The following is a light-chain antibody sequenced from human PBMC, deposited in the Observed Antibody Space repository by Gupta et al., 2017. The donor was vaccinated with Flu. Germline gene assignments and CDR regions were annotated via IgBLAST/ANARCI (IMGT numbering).Light chain of an antibody. CDR2: WAS. CDR3: QQYYSTPRT. J-gene: IGKJ1*01. CDR1: QSVLYSSNNKNY. Sequence: NCKSSQSVLYSSNNKNYLAWYQQKPGQPPKLLIYWASNRESGVPDRFSGSGSGTDFTLTISSLQTEDVAVYYCQQYYSTPRTFGQGTRVEIK. V-gene: IGKV4-1*01.